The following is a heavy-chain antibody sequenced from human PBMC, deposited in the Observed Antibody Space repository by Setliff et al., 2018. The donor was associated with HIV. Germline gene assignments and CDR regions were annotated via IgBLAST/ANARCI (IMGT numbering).Heavy chain of an antibody. J-gene: IGHJ5*02. CDR1: GFTFSSYW. CDR3: ARDRSRYDYNWLDP. V-gene: IGHV3-7*03. Sequence: PGGSLRLSCAASGFTFSSYWMSWVRQAPGKGLEWVANIKQDGSETYYVDSVKGRFSISRDNAKNSLFLQMNSLRVEDTAVYFCARDRSRYDYNWLDPWGQGTLVTVSS. D-gene: IGHD5-12*01. CDR2: IKQDGSET.